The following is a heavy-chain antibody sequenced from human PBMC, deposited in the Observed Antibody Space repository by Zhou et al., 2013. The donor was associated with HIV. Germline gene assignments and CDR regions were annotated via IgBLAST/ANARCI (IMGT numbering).Heavy chain of an antibody. CDR2: IIPIFGTS. CDR3: VKTRGSGAYHYFYMDV. J-gene: IGHJ6*03. D-gene: IGHD3-10*01. CDR1: GGTFRSHG. V-gene: IGHV1-69*05. Sequence: QVQLVQSGAEVKKPGSSVKVSCKASGGTFRSHGISWVRQAPGQGLEWMGGIIPIFGTSDYAQKFQGRVTLSTDESTSTAYLEFRSLKSDDTAVYYCVKTRGSGAYHYFYMDVWGKGTSVTVSS.